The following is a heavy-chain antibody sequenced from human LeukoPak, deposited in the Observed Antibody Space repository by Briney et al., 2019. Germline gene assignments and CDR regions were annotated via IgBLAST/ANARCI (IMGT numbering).Heavy chain of an antibody. CDR3: AREGDYWGLIDY. CDR2: TDYRSKWYN. Sequence: SQTLSLTCAISGDSVSSNSAAWNWISQSPSRGLEGLGRTDYRSKWYNDYAVAVKILITINPDTSKQQFSLQLNSVTPEDTAVYYCAREGDYWGLIDYWGQGTLVTVSS. CDR1: GDSVSSNSAA. D-gene: IGHD7-27*01. J-gene: IGHJ4*02. V-gene: IGHV6-1*01.